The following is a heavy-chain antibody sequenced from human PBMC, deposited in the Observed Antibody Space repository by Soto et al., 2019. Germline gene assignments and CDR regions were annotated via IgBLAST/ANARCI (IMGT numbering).Heavy chain of an antibody. J-gene: IGHJ6*02. CDR1: GFTFSSYA. V-gene: IGHV3-30*04. CDR3: AKEDAWLEYSSSGGMDV. D-gene: IGHD6-6*01. CDR2: ISYDGSNK. Sequence: PGGSLRLSCAASGFTFSSYAMHWVRQAPGKGLEWVAVISYDGSNKYYADSVKGRFTISRDNSKNTLYLQMNSLRAEDTAVYYCAKEDAWLEYSSSGGMDVWGQGTTVTVSS.